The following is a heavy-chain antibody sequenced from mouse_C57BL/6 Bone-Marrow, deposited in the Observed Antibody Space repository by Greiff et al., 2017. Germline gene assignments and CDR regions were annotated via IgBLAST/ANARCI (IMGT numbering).Heavy chain of an antibody. Sequence: QVQLQQSGAELAKPGASVKLSCKASGYTFTSYWMHWVKQRPGQGLEWIGNINPSNGGTNYNEKFKSKATLTVDKSSSTAYRQLSSLTSEDSAVYYCARRRDGYYLSYAMDYWGQGTSVTVSS. CDR2: INPSNGGT. J-gene: IGHJ4*01. D-gene: IGHD2-3*01. V-gene: IGHV1-53*01. CDR1: GYTFTSYW. CDR3: ARRRDGYYLSYAMDY.